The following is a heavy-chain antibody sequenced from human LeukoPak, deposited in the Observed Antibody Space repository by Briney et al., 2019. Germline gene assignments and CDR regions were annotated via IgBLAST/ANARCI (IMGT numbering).Heavy chain of an antibody. CDR1: GGTFSSYA. CDR2: IIPIFGTA. CDR3: ARATRPRPDCSSTSCYLLGPNY. V-gene: IGHV1-69*06. Sequence: ASVKVSCKASGGTFSSYAISWVRQAPGQGLEWMGGIIPIFGTANYAQKFQGRVTITADKSTSTAYMELSSLRSEDTAVYYCARATRPRPDCSSTSCYLLGPNYWGQGTLVTVSS. D-gene: IGHD2-2*01. J-gene: IGHJ4*02.